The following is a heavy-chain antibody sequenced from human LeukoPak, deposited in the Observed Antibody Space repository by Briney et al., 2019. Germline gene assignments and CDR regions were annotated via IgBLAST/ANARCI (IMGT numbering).Heavy chain of an antibody. V-gene: IGHV4-34*01. CDR3: ARGLFSTGLNDYGDY. D-gene: IGHD2-21*01. CDR2: INHSGST. Sequence: SETLSLACTVSGGSISSYHWSWIRQPPGKGLEWIGEINHSGSTNYNPSLKSRVTISVDTSKNQFSLKLSSVTAADTAVYYCARGLFSTGLNDYGDYWGQGTLVTVSS. J-gene: IGHJ4*02. CDR1: GGSISSYH.